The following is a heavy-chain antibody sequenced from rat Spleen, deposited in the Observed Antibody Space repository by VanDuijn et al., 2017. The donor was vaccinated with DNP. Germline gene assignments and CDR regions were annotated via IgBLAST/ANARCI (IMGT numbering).Heavy chain of an antibody. D-gene: IGHD1-1*01. CDR3: IRRAVVTGAMDA. J-gene: IGHJ4*01. Sequence: EVQLVESGGGLVQPGRSLKLSCTTSGFTFSDYYMAWVRQAPTKGLEWVAYITNSGGSTYYRDSVKGRFTISRDNAQSTLDLQMNSLRSEDTATYYCIRRAVVTGAMDAWGQGTAVAVSS. V-gene: IGHV5-27*01. CDR1: GFTFSDYY. CDR2: ITNSGGST.